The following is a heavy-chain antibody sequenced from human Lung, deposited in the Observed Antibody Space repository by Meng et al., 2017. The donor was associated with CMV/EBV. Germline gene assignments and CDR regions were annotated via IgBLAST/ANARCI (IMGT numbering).Heavy chain of an antibody. CDR1: GDSVSSGLYY. CDR3: ARVSGGDTWDVQYFDS. Sequence: GSLRLXCSVSGDSVSSGLYYWSWVRQPPGKGLEWTGYIYYSGSSKYNPSLKSRVTTSVDMSKNQFSLEMRSVTAADTAMYYCARVSGGDTWDVQYFDSWGRGALVTVSS. D-gene: IGHD3-10*02. V-gene: IGHV4-61*01. J-gene: IGHJ4*02. CDR2: IYYSGSS.